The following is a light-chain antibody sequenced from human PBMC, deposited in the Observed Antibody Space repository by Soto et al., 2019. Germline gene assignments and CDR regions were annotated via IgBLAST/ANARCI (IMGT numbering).Light chain of an antibody. Sequence: EIVMTQSTATLSVSPGERATVSCRASQSVSSSYLAWYQQKPGQAPRLLIYGASTRATGIPARFSGSGSGTEFTLTISSLQSEDFAVYYSQQYNNWPGTFGQGTRWIS. CDR3: QQYNNWPGT. CDR2: GAS. J-gene: IGKJ1*01. V-gene: IGKV3-15*01. CDR1: QSVSSSY.